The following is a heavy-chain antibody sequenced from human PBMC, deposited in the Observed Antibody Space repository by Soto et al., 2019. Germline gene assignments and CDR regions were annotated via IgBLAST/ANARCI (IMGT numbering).Heavy chain of an antibody. J-gene: IGHJ5*01. CDR1: GFTFSTYA. D-gene: IGHD4-4*01. V-gene: IGHV3-23*01. CDR2: ITASGLST. Sequence: EGQLLESGGGLVQPGGSLRLSCAASGFTFSTYALTWVRQAPGRGLEWVSTITASGLSTHYADSVKGRFTISRDNSKNTLYLQVNCLTAEDTAVYYCAKECLSSTGYWFDSWGQGTLVTVSS. CDR3: AKECLSSTGYWFDS.